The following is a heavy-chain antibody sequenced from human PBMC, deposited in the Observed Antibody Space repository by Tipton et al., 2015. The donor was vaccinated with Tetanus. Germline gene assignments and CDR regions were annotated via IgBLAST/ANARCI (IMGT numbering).Heavy chain of an antibody. CDR1: GGSISSSSYY. D-gene: IGHD1-26*01. Sequence: TLSLTCTVSGGSISSSSYYWGWIRQPPGKGLEWIGTIYSGGSTYYNPSLKSRVTISADTSKNQYSLELSSVTAADTAVYYCARHGRAESDTTQHFDSWGQGTVVTVSS. CDR2: IYSGGST. V-gene: IGHV4-39*01. J-gene: IGHJ4*02. CDR3: ARHGRAESDTTQHFDS.